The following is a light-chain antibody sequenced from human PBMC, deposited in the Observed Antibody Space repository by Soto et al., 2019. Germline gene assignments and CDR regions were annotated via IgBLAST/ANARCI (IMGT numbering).Light chain of an antibody. CDR1: SSDVGSSNG. J-gene: IGLJ1*01. CDR2: DVS. Sequence: QSVLTQPPSVSGSPGQSVALSCTGTSSDVGSSNGVSWYQQPPGTAPKLMIYDVSNRPSGVPDRFSGSKSGNTASLTISGLQAEDEADYYCSSYTTSSTYVFGTGTKVTVL. V-gene: IGLV2-18*02. CDR3: SSYTTSSTYV.